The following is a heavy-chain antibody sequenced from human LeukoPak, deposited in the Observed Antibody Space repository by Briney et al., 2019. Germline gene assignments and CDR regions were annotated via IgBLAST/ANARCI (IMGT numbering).Heavy chain of an antibody. CDR1: GFTFSSYE. D-gene: IGHD6-13*01. Sequence: GGSLRLSCSASGFTFSSYEMNWVRQAPGKGLEWVSYISSTGTTIYYADSVRGQFTISRDNAENSLYLQMNGLRAEDTAVYYCARGGGYISSWSYFDYWGQGTLVTVSS. J-gene: IGHJ4*02. V-gene: IGHV3-48*03. CDR2: ISSTGTTI. CDR3: ARGGGYISSWSYFDY.